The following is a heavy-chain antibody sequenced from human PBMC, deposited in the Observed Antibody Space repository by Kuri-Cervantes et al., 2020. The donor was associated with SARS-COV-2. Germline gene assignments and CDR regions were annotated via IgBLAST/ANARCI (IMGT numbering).Heavy chain of an antibody. CDR2: IYYSGST. V-gene: IGHV4-59*01. CDR1: GGSISSYY. J-gene: IGHJ6*03. CDR3: ARRNMDV. Sequence: SETLSLTCTVSGGSISSYYWIWIRQPPGKGLEWIGYIYYSGSTNYNPSLKNRVTMSVDTSKNQFSLKLSSVTAADTAVYYCARRNMDVWGKGTTVTVSS.